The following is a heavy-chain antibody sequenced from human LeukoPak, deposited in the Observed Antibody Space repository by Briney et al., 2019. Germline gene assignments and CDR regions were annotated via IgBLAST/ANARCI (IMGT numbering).Heavy chain of an antibody. Sequence: GESLKISCTGSGYSFTYYWIGWVRQMTGKGLEWMGIIYPGDSETRYSPSFQGKVTISADKSIRTAYLQWSSLKASDTAMYYCARQSGDGYNYYFDFWGQGALVTVSS. J-gene: IGHJ4*02. CDR3: ARQSGDGYNYYFDF. CDR2: IYPGDSET. CDR1: GYSFTYYW. V-gene: IGHV5-51*01. D-gene: IGHD5-24*01.